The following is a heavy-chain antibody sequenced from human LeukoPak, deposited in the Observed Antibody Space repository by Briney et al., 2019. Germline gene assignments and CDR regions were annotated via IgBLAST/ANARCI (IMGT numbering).Heavy chain of an antibody. CDR3: ARVRVMTSTPLPFDY. Sequence: SETLSHTCTVSDGSFTSGNYYWGWIRQPPGKGLEWIATIYYSGSTNCNPSLKSRVTISIDKSKRHFSLKMRSVTAADTAVYYCARVRVMTSTPLPFDYWGQGTRVTVSS. CDR2: IYYSGST. CDR1: DGSFTSGNYY. V-gene: IGHV4-39*07. D-gene: IGHD2-21*02. J-gene: IGHJ4*02.